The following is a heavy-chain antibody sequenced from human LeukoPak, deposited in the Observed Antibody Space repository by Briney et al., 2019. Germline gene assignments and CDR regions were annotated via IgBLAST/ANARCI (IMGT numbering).Heavy chain of an antibody. CDR1: GYTFTSYD. CDR3: ARDLGGTAIRSGFDY. Sequence: ASVKVSCKASGYTFTSYDINWVRQATGQGLEWMGWMNPNSGNTGYAQKFQGRVTMTRNTSISTAYMELSSLRSEDTAVHYCARDLGGTAIRSGFDYWGQGTLVTVSS. CDR2: MNPNSGNT. D-gene: IGHD5-18*01. J-gene: IGHJ4*02. V-gene: IGHV1-8*01.